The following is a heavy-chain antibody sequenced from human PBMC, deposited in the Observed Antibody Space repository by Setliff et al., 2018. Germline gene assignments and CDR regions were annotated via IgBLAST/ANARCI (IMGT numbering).Heavy chain of an antibody. CDR1: GGSISSISYY. V-gene: IGHV4-39*01. D-gene: IGHD2-2*01. Sequence: SETLSLTCTAPGGSISSISYYRGWIRQPPGKGLEWIGSVYDSGTTYYNPSLKSRVTIFVDTSKNQFSLNLNSVTAADTGVYYCASCRYQVPYDYWGQGILVTVSS. CDR3: ASCRYQVPYDY. CDR2: VYDSGTT. J-gene: IGHJ4*02.